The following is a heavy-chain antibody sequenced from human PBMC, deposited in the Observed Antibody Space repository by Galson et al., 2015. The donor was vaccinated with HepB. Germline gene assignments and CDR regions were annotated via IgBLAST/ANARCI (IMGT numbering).Heavy chain of an antibody. V-gene: IGHV1-3*01. CDR3: ASGFTTSGCDSSGYYSWFDP. CDR1: GYTFTSYA. D-gene: IGHD3-22*01. J-gene: IGHJ5*02. CDR2: INAGNGNT. Sequence: SVKVSCKASGYTFTSYAMHWVRQAPGQRLEWMGWINAGNGNTKYSQKFQGRVTITRDTSASTAYMELSSLRSEDTAVYYCASGFTTSGCDSSGYYSWFDPWGQGTLVTVSS.